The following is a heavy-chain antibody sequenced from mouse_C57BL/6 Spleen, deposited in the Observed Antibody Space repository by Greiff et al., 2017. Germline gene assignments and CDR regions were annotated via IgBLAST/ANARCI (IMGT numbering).Heavy chain of an antibody. V-gene: IGHV5-17*01. CDR2: ISSGSSTI. J-gene: IGHJ4*01. Sequence: EVQGVESGGGLVKPGGSLKLSCAASGFTISDYGMHWVRQAPEKGLEWVEYISSGSSTIYSADTVKGRFTISRDNAKNTLFLQMTSLRSEDTAMYYCARHQDAMDYWGQGTSVTVSS. CDR1: GFTISDYG. CDR3: ARHQDAMDY.